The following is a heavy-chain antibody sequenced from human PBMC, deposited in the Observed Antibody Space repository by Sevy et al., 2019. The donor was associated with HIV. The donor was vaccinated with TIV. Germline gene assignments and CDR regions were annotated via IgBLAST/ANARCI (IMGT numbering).Heavy chain of an antibody. Sequence: GGSLRLSCAASGFTFSSYGVHWVRQAPGKGLEWVAVISYDGSNKYYADSVKGRFTISRDNSKNTLYLQMNSLRAEDTAVYYCAKDRSGYYDYWGQGTLVTVSS. D-gene: IGHD3-22*01. CDR1: GFTFSSYG. CDR2: ISYDGSNK. V-gene: IGHV3-30*18. J-gene: IGHJ4*02. CDR3: AKDRSGYYDY.